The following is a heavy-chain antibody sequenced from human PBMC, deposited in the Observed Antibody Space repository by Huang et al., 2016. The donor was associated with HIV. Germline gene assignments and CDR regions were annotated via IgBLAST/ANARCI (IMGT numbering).Heavy chain of an antibody. CDR1: GGSFSRYY. V-gene: IGHV4-34*01. Sequence: QVQLQQWGAGLLKPSETLSLTCAVYGGSFSRYYWNWIRQSPGKGLEGIGQINHVGNTNYNPSLESRVSMSVDTSKNQFSLKLNSVTGADTAMYYCAREVMISFGGPFDPWGQGTLVTVSS. CDR2: INHVGNT. CDR3: AREVMISFGGPFDP. D-gene: IGHD3-16*01. J-gene: IGHJ5*02.